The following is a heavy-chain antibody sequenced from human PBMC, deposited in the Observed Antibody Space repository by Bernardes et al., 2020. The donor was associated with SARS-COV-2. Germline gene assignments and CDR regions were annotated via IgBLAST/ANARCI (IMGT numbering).Heavy chain of an antibody. CDR2: ISAYNGNT. V-gene: IGHV1-18*01. Sequence: ASVKVSCKASGYTFTSYGISWVRQAPGQGLEWMGWISAYNGNTNYAQKLQGRVTMTTDTSTSTAYMELRSLRSDDTAVYYCAIGSGYSYGSPRGPLTFDYWGQGTLVTVSS. CDR3: AIGSGYSYGSPRGPLTFDY. J-gene: IGHJ4*02. CDR1: GYTFTSYG. D-gene: IGHD5-18*01.